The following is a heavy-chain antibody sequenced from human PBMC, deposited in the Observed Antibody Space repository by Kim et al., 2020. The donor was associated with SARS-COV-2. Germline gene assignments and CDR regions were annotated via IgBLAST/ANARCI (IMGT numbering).Heavy chain of an antibody. CDR2: ISWNSGSI. J-gene: IGHJ3*02. CDR1: GFTFDDYA. Sequence: GGSLRLSCAASGFTFDDYAMHWVRQAPGKGLEWVSSISWNSGSIGYADSVKGRFTISRDNAKNSLYLQMNSLRAEDTALYYCAKDMRPTIFYAFDIWGQGTMVTVSS. CDR3: AKDMRPTIFYAFDI. D-gene: IGHD3-3*01. V-gene: IGHV3-9*01.